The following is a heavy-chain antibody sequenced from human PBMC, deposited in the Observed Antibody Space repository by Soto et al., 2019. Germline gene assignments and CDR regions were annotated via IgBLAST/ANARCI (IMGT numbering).Heavy chain of an antibody. J-gene: IGHJ6*03. V-gene: IGHV3-23*01. CDR2: ITTSGGNT. Sequence: EVQLLESGGGLVQPGGSLRLSCAASGFTFSTYAMSWVGQAPGKGLEWVSTITTSGGNTYYADSVQGRFTISRDNSKNTLYLQMNSLRAEATAVYYCAGRYCTNGVCYTNYYYYIDVWGKGTTVTVSS. CDR3: AGRYCTNGVCYTNYYYYIDV. D-gene: IGHD2-8*01. CDR1: GFTFSTYA.